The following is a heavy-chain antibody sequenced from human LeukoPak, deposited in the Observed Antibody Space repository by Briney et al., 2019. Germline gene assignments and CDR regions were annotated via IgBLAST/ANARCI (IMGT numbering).Heavy chain of an antibody. CDR1: GGSISSYY. CDR3: ARVGNPLVTVFAWFDP. CDR2: MYYSGST. V-gene: IGHV4-59*08. Sequence: SETLSLTCTVSGGSISSYYWSWIRQPPGKGLEWIGYMYYSGSTNYNPSLKSRVTISVDTSKNQFSLKLSSVTAADTAVYYCARVGNPLVTVFAWFDPWGQGTLVTVSS. D-gene: IGHD3-3*01. J-gene: IGHJ5*02.